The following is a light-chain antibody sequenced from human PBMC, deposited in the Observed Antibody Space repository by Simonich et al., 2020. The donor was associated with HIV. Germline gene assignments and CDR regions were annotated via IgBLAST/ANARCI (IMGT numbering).Light chain of an antibody. CDR3: QQAINFPRT. CDR1: QGISSC. J-gene: IGKJ1*01. V-gene: IGKV1-12*01. CDR2: AAS. Sequence: DIQMTQSPSSVSASVGDRVTISCRASQGISSCLAWYQHKPGKAPRLLMYAASSLQSGVPSRFSGSGSGTKFTLTISSLQPEDFATYYCQQAINFPRTFGQGTKVEVK.